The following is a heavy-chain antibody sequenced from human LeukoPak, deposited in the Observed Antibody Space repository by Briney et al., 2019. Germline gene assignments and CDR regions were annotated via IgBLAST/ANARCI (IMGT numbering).Heavy chain of an antibody. Sequence: GGSLRLSCAASGLTFSSYWMSWARQAPGKGLEWVANIKQDESEKYYVDSLKGRFTISRDNAKNSLYLQMNSLRAEDTAVYYCARDKIEGPTKLDYWGQGILVTVSS. D-gene: IGHD1-1*01. J-gene: IGHJ4*02. CDR3: ARDKIEGPTKLDY. CDR2: IKQDESEK. V-gene: IGHV3-7*01. CDR1: GLTFSSYW.